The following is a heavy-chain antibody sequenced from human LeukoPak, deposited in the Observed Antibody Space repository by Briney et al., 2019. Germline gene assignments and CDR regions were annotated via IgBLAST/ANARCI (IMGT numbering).Heavy chain of an antibody. Sequence: ASVKVSCKASGYTFTSYYMHWVRQAPGQGLEWVGVISPKGSDTTYAQKFKGRVTVTSDTATSTVFMQLSSLRSEDTAVYYCARAEDFLTGYARIYYGMDVWGQGTTVTVSS. CDR1: GYTFTSYY. V-gene: IGHV1-46*01. CDR2: ISPKGSDT. D-gene: IGHD3-9*01. J-gene: IGHJ6*02. CDR3: ARAEDFLTGYARIYYGMDV.